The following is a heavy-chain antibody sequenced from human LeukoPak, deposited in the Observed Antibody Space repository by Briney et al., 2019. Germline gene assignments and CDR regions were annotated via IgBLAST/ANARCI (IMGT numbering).Heavy chain of an antibody. CDR1: GYSISSGYY. V-gene: IGHV4-38-2*02. D-gene: IGHD4-17*01. CDR2: IYHSGRT. J-gene: IGHJ4*02. CDR3: ARASTVTTLGFDY. Sequence: NPSETLSLTCTVSGYSISSGYYWGWIRQPPGKGLEWIGSIYHSGRTFYNPSLKSRVTISVDTSKNQFSLKLSSVTAADTAVYYCARASTVTTLGFDYWGQGTLVTVSS.